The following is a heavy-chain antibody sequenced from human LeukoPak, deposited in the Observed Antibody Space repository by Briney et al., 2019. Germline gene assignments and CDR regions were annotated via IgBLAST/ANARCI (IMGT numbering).Heavy chain of an antibody. V-gene: IGHV1-8*01. CDR2: MNPNSGNT. J-gene: IGHJ6*02. CDR1: GYTFTSYD. D-gene: IGHD6-13*01. Sequence: ASVKVSCKASGYTFTSYDINWVRQATGQGLEWMGWMNPNSGNTGYAQKFQGRVTMTRNTSISTAYMELSSLRSEGTAVYYCARGSSWLNYYYYGMDVWGQGTTVTVSS. CDR3: ARGSSWLNYYYYGMDV.